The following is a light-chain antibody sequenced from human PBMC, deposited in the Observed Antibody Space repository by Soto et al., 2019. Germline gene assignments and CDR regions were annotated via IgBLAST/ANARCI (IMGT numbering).Light chain of an antibody. CDR2: DAS. CDR3: QQRSTWPYT. J-gene: IGKJ2*01. CDR1: HSVSKY. V-gene: IGKV3-11*01. Sequence: EIVLTHSPATLSLSPGERATLSCRASHSVSKYVAWYQQKPGQAPRLLIFDASTRATGIPARFSGSVSGTDFTLTISSLAPEDFAVYYCQQRSTWPYTFGQGTKVHIK.